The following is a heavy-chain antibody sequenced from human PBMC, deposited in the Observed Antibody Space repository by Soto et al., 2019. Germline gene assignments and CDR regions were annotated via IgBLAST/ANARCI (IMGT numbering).Heavy chain of an antibody. CDR2: IYYSGST. Sequence: SETLSLTCTVSGSSISSGDYYWSWIRQPPGKGLEWIGYIYYSGSTYYNPSLKSRVTISVDTSKNQFSLKLSSVTAADTAVYYCARVRALLAPMDVWGQGTTVTVSS. D-gene: IGHD3-3*02. CDR1: GSSISSGDYY. CDR3: ARVRALLAPMDV. V-gene: IGHV4-30-4*01. J-gene: IGHJ6*02.